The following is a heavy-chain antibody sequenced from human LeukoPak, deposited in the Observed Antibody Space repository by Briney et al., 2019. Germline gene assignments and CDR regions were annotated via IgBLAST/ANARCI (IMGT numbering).Heavy chain of an antibody. CDR3: ARDHCVSIGCYEDYYYGMDV. V-gene: IGHV1-2*02. CDR2: INPNSGGT. Sequence: GASVKVSCKASRYTVTRYYIQWVRQAPGQGREWMGWINPNSGGTNYAQKFQGRVTMPRDTSISTAYMELSRLRSDDTAVYFCARDHCVSIGCYEDYYYGMDVWGRGTTVTVSS. D-gene: IGHD2-2*01. CDR1: RYTVTRYY. J-gene: IGHJ6*02.